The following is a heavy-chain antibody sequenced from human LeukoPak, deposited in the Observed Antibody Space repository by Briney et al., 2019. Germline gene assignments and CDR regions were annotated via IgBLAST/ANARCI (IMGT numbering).Heavy chain of an antibody. CDR2: VRYTGSST. J-gene: IGHJ4*02. D-gene: IGHD3-9*01. CDR1: GFTFSSFG. CDR3: AKDGHNDWLYYFDY. V-gene: IGHV3-30*02. Sequence: GGSLRLSCAASGFTFSSFGMHRVRQAPGKGLEWVAFVRYTGSSTYYVDSVKGRFTISRVNSKSTLYLQMNSLRPEDTAVYYCAKDGHNDWLYYFDYWGQGTLVTVSS.